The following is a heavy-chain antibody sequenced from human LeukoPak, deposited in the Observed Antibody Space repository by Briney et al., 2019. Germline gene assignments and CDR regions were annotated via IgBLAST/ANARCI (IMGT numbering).Heavy chain of an antibody. CDR3: ARDHSSGWYHYFDY. CDR2: MNPNSGNT. J-gene: IGHJ4*02. CDR1: GYTFTSYD. D-gene: IGHD6-19*01. V-gene: IGHV1-8*03. Sequence: ASVKVSCKASGYTFTSYDINWVRQATGQGLERMGWMNPNSGNTGYAQKFQGRVTITRDTSASTAYMELSSLRSEDMAVYYCARDHSSGWYHYFDYWGQGTLVTVSS.